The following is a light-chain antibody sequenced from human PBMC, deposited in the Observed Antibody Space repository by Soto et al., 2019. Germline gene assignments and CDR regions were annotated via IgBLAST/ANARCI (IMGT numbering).Light chain of an antibody. V-gene: IGKV1-27*01. CDR1: QGISNY. CDR2: AAS. Sequence: DIQMTQSPSSLSASVGDRVTITCRASQGISNYLAWYQQRPGKVPKLLIYAASTLQSGVPSRFGGSGSGTDFTLTISSLQPEDVATYYCQKYNSASWTFGQGTKVEIK. CDR3: QKYNSASWT. J-gene: IGKJ1*01.